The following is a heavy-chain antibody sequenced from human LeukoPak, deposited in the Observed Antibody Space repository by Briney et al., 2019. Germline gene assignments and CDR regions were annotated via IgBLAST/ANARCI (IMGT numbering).Heavy chain of an antibody. J-gene: IGHJ6*03. CDR2: IKRDGSEE. CDR1: GFTFSNYW. Sequence: GGSLRLSCAVSGFTFSNYWMSWVRQAPGKGLEWVANIKRDGSEEYYVDSVKGRFTISRDNAKNSLFLQVDSLRAEDTAVYYCARIEGTSRSLTYSFYYMDVWGKGTTVTVSS. CDR3: ARIEGTSRSLTYSFYYMDV. D-gene: IGHD5-12*01. V-gene: IGHV3-7*01.